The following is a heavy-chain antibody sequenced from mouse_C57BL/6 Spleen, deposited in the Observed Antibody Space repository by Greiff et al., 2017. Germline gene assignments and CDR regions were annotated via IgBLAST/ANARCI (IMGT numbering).Heavy chain of an antibody. D-gene: IGHD1-1*01. Sequence: VQLQQPGAELVKPGASVKMSCKASGYTFTSYWITWVKQRPGQGLGWIGDIYPGSGSTNYNEKFKSKATLTVDTSSSTAYMQLSSLTSEDSAVYYYARRDYYGSSPFAYWGQGTLVTVSA. CDR3: ARRDYYGSSPFAY. J-gene: IGHJ3*01. V-gene: IGHV1-55*01. CDR2: IYPGSGST. CDR1: GYTFTSYW.